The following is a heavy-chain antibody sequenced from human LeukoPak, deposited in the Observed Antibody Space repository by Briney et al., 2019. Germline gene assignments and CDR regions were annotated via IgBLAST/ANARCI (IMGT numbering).Heavy chain of an antibody. V-gene: IGHV3-7*01. D-gene: IGHD4-23*01. CDR3: ARLPNYGGNTYFDY. CDR1: GFTFSNYW. J-gene: IGHJ4*02. Sequence: GGSLRLSCAASGFTFSNYWMSWVRQAPGKGLEWVANIKQDGSEKYYVDSVKGRFTISRDNAKNSLYLQMNSLRAEDTAVYYCARLPNYGGNTYFDYWGQGTLVTVSS. CDR2: IKQDGSEK.